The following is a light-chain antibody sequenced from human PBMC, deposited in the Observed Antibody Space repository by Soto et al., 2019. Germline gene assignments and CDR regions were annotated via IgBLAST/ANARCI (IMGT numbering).Light chain of an antibody. CDR3: SSYAGSNNPHVV. CDR2: EVS. Sequence: ALTQPPSASGSPGQSVTISCTGTSSDVGGYNYVSWYQQHPGKAPKLMIYEVSKRPSGVPDRFSGSKSGNTASLTVSGLQAEDEADYYCSSYAGSNNPHVVFGGGTKLTVL. CDR1: SSDVGGYNY. J-gene: IGLJ2*01. V-gene: IGLV2-8*01.